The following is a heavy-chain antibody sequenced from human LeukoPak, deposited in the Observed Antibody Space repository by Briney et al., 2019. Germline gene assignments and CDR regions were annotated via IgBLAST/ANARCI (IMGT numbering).Heavy chain of an antibody. V-gene: IGHV3-30*02. D-gene: IGHD1-14*01. J-gene: IGHJ3*02. Sequence: GGSLRLSCAASGFTFSSYGMHWVRQAPGKGLEWVAFIRYDGSDKYYADSMKGRFTVSRDNSKNTLYLQMNSLRAEDTAVYYCARDTEYAFDIWGQGTMVTVSS. CDR2: IRYDGSDK. CDR3: ARDTEYAFDI. CDR1: GFTFSSYG.